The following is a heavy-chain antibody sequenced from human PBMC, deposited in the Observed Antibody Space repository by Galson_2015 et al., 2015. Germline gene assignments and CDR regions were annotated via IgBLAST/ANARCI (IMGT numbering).Heavy chain of an antibody. V-gene: IGHV3-30-3*01. CDR1: GFTFSSYA. J-gene: IGHJ6*02. CDR3: ASWLVSPSTYYYYGMDV. D-gene: IGHD6-19*01. Sequence: SLRLSCAASGFTFSSYAMHWVRQAPGKGLEWVAVISYDGSNKWYADSVKGRFTISGDNAKNSLYLQMNSLRDEDTAVYYCASWLVSPSTYYYYGMDVWGQGTTVTVSS. CDR2: ISYDGSNK.